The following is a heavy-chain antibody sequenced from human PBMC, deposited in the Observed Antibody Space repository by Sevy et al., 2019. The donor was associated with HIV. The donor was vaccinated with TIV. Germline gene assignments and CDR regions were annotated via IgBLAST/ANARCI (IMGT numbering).Heavy chain of an antibody. V-gene: IGHV3-30-3*01. CDR1: GFTFSSYA. CDR2: ISYDGSNN. J-gene: IGHJ4*02. CDR3: ASARDPAVVVAATLDY. Sequence: GGSLRLSCAASGFTFSSYAMHWVRQAPGKGLEWVAVISYDGSNNYYADSVKGRFTISRDNSKNTMYLQMNSLRAEDTAGYYCASARDPAVVVAATLDYWGQGTLVTVSS. D-gene: IGHD2-15*01.